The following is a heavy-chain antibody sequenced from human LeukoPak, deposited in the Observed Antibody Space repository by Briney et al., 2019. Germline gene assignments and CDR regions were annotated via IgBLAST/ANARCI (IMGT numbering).Heavy chain of an antibody. CDR1: GFTFSTYS. CDR2: TDSRGNGK. J-gene: IGHJ4*02. CDR3: AREGSIVPHQDLHC. V-gene: IGHV3-21*01. D-gene: IGHD2-8*01. Sequence: GGSLRLSCAASGFTFSTYSMNWVRQAPGKGLEWVSSTDSRGNGKYYADSVKGRFTIFRDNAKNSLYLQMNSLRVEDTAVYYCAREGSIVPHQDLHCWGRGTLVTVSS.